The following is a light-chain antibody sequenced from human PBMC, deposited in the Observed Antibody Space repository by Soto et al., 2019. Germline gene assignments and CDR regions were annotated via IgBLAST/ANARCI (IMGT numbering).Light chain of an antibody. CDR2: EVS. J-gene: IGLJ2*01. CDR1: SSDVGGYNY. CDR3: SSYAGSNNLV. V-gene: IGLV2-8*01. Sequence: QSALTQPPSASGSPGQSVTLSCTGTSSDVGGYNYVSWYQQHPGKAPNLMIYEVSKRPSGVPDRFSGSKSGNTASLTVSGLQAEDEAEYYCSSYAGSNNLVFGGGTKLTVL.